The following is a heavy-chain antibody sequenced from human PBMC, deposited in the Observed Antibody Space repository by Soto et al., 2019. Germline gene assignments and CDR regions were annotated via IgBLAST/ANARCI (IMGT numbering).Heavy chain of an antibody. V-gene: IGHV3-74*01. J-gene: IGHJ3*01. D-gene: IGHD3-10*01. CDR3: VRDRGYPDSFDV. CDR2: INSDGSTI. Sequence: GGSLRLSCAASGYTFSPFWMHWVRQAPGKGLVWVSHINSDGSTIVYADSVKGRFTISRDNAKNTLYLQMNSLKAEDTAVYYCVRDRGYPDSFDVWGRGTMVT. CDR1: GYTFSPFW.